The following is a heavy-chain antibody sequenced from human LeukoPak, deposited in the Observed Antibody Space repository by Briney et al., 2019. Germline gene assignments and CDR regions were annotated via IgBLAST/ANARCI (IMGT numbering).Heavy chain of an antibody. CDR1: GFTFNKSW. V-gene: IGHV3-7*01. Sequence: GGSLRLSCGTSGFTFNKSWMSWVRQAPGKGPEGVASIKDDGSETFHAASVRGRFTISRANARAPPYVQMNTLRAEATAVYYCATYTNWVAGDVWGQGTTVTVSS. D-gene: IGHD7-27*01. CDR2: IKDDGSET. CDR3: ATYTNWVAGDV. J-gene: IGHJ6*02.